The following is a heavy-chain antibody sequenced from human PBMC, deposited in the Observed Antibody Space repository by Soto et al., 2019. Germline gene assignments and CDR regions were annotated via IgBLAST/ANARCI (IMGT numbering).Heavy chain of an antibody. CDR1: GGTFSSYA. J-gene: IGHJ4*02. D-gene: IGHD4-4*01. Sequence: GASVKVSCKASGGTFSSYAISWVRQAPGQGLEWMGGIVPIFGSANYAQRLQGRVTITADESTSSAYMELNSLRSEDTAVYYCARGIPVTEALLGYFDYWGQGTLVTVSS. V-gene: IGHV1-69*13. CDR2: IVPIFGSA. CDR3: ARGIPVTEALLGYFDY.